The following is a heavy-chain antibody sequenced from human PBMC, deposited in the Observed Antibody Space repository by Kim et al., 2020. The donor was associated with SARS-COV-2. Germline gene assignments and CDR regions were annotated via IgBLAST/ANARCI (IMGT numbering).Heavy chain of an antibody. J-gene: IGHJ6*02. D-gene: IGHD3-10*01. V-gene: IGHV3-30*04. CDR3: ASLELHPTMVLNYYYGMDV. Sequence: GGSLRLSCAASGFTFSSYAMHWVRQAPGKGLEWVAVISYDGSNKYYADSVKGRFTISRDNSKNTLYLQMNSLRAEDTAVYYCASLELHPTMVLNYYYGMDVWGQGNTVTVAS. CDR2: ISYDGSNK. CDR1: GFTFSSYA.